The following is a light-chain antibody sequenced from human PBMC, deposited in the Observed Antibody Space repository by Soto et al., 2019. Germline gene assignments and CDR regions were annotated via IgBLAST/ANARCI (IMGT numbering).Light chain of an antibody. CDR2: AAS. CDR3: QQLNSYPPV. V-gene: IGKV1-9*01. Sequence: DIQLTQSPSFLSASVGDRVTITCRASQGISSYLACYKQKPGKAPKLLIYAASTLQSGVPSRFSDSGSGTEFTLTISSLQPEDFATYYCQQLNSYPPVFGGGTKVEIK. J-gene: IGKJ4*01. CDR1: QGISSY.